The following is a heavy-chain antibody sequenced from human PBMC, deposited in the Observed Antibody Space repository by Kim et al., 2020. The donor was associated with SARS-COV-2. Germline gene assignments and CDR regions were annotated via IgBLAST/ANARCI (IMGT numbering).Heavy chain of an antibody. V-gene: IGHV4-34*01. J-gene: IGHJ6*02. D-gene: IGHD5-12*01. CDR1: GGSFSGYY. CDR3: ARGITRGYSGYGYYYYYGMDV. CDR2: INHSGST. Sequence: SETLSLTCAVYGGSFSGYYWSWIRQPPGKGLEWIGEINHSGSTNYNPSLKSRVTISVDTSKNQFSLKLSSVTAADTAVYYCARGITRGYSGYGYYYYYGMDVWGQGTTVTVSS.